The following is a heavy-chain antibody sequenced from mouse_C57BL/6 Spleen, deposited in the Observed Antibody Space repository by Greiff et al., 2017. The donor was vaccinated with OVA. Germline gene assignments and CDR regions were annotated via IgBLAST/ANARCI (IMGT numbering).Heavy chain of an antibody. Sequence: QVQLQQPGAELVMPGASVKLSCKASGYTFTSYWMHWVKQRPGQGLEWIGEIDPSDSYTNYNQKFKGKSTLTVDKSSSTAYMQLSSLTSEDSAVYYCARGNYDYDYYAMDYWGQGTSVTFSS. D-gene: IGHD2-4*01. CDR3: ARGNYDYDYYAMDY. J-gene: IGHJ4*01. V-gene: IGHV1-69*01. CDR2: IDPSDSYT. CDR1: GYTFTSYW.